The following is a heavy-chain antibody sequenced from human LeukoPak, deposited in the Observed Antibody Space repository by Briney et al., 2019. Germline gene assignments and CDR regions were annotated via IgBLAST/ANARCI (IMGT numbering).Heavy chain of an antibody. V-gene: IGHV4-59*01. CDR2: IYYSGST. CDR1: GGSISSYY. J-gene: IGHJ6*02. D-gene: IGHD3-3*01. CDR3: ARSPRITIFGVVRYGMDV. Sequence: SETLSLTCTVSGGSISSYYWSWIRQPPGKGLEWIGYIYYSGSTNYNPSLKSRVTISVDTPKNQFSLKLSSVTAADTAVYYCARSPRITIFGVVRYGMDVWGQGTTVTVSS.